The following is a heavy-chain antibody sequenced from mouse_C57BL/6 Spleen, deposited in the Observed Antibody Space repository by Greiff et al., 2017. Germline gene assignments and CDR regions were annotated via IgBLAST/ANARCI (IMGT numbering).Heavy chain of an antibody. Sequence: QVQLKESGAELARPGASVKLSCKASGYTFTSYGISWVKQRPGQGLEWIGEISPRSGTTYYNETFKGKATLTADKSSGTAYLELRSLTSEDTAVDFCASSWVYYGSGNFDYWGQGTTLTVSS. CDR3: ASSWVYYGSGNFDY. D-gene: IGHD1-1*01. CDR1: GYTFTSYG. V-gene: IGHV1-81*01. CDR2: ISPRSGTT. J-gene: IGHJ2*01.